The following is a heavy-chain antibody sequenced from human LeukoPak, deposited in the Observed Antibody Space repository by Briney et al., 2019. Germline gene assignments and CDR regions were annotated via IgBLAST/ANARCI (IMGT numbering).Heavy chain of an antibody. J-gene: IGHJ4*02. CDR1: GFSLRNARMG. D-gene: IGHD2-15*01. CDR2: IFSNDEK. Sequence: SGPTLVNPTETLTLTCTVSGFSLRNARMGVSWIRQPPGKALEWLSNIFSNDEKSYSTSLKSRLTISKDTSKSQVVLTMTNMDPVDTATYYCARSGGYCSGGTCFHFDYWGQGTLVTVSS. V-gene: IGHV2-26*01. CDR3: ARSGGYCSGGTCFHFDY.